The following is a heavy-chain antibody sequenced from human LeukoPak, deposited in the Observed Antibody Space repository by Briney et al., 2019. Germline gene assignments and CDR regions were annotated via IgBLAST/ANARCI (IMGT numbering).Heavy chain of an antibody. J-gene: IGHJ2*01. CDR1: GFTFSSYA. CDR3: ARVNESTWDSWYFDL. D-gene: IGHD2-2*01. V-gene: IGHV3-30*04. CDR2: ISDDGGNK. Sequence: GRSLRLSCAASGFTFSSYAVHWVRQAPGKGLEWVAVISDDGGNKYNADSVKGRFTISRDNSKNTLYLRMNSLRAEDTAVYYCARVNESTWDSWYFDLWGRGTLVTVSS.